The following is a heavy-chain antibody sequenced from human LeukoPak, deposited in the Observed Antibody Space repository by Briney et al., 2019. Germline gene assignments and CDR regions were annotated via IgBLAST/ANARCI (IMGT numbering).Heavy chain of an antibody. V-gene: IGHV3-9*01. D-gene: IGHD3-3*01. Sequence: PGGSLRLSCAASGFTFDDYAMHWVRQAPGKGLEWVSGISWNSGSIGYADSVKGRFTISRDNAKNSLYLQMNSLRAEDTALYYCAKGIFGVVISNMDVWGKGTTVTVSS. J-gene: IGHJ6*03. CDR3: AKGIFGVVISNMDV. CDR1: GFTFDDYA. CDR2: ISWNSGSI.